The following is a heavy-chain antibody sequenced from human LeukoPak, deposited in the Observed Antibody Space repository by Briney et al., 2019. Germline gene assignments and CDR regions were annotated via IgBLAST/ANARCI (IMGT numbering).Heavy chain of an antibody. CDR1: GFTFTDYS. D-gene: IGHD1-26*01. CDR3: ARLRGSYFDS. V-gene: IGHV3-21*01. CDR2: ITINSTYI. J-gene: IGHJ4*02. Sequence: PGGSLRLSCATSGFTFTDYSMNWVRQAPGKGLEWVASITINSTYIYYADSVKGRFTISRDNAKNSLYLQMNSLGADDTAVYYCARLRGSYFDSWGQGTLVTVSS.